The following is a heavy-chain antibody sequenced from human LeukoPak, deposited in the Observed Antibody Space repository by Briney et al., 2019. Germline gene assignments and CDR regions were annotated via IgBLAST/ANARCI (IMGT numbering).Heavy chain of an antibody. Sequence: KPSETLSLTCTVSGGSISTYFWSWIRQPPGKGLEWIGYIYYSGSTNYNPSLKSRVTISLDTSKNQFSLKLNSVTAADTAVYYCARDGAVDILTGYGAFDIWGQGTMVTVSS. CDR2: IYYSGST. CDR1: GGSISTYF. D-gene: IGHD3-9*01. CDR3: ARDGAVDILTGYGAFDI. V-gene: IGHV4-59*01. J-gene: IGHJ3*02.